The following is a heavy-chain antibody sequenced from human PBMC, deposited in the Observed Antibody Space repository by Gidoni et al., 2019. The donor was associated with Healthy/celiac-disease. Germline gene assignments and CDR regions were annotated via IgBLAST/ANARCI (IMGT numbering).Heavy chain of an antibody. CDR3: ARDPASEVGSGWYPVYWYVEL. CDR1: GFTVRSYS. Sequence: EVQLVESGGGLVKPGWSLRLSCAASGFTVRSYSINLVRQSPGTGLECVSSISSSSRYIYYADSVKGRFTISRDNAKNSLYLQMNSLRAEDTAVYYCARDPASEVGSGWYPVYWYVELWGRGTLGTGSS. J-gene: IGHJ2*01. V-gene: IGHV3-21*01. D-gene: IGHD6-19*01. CDR2: ISSSSRYI.